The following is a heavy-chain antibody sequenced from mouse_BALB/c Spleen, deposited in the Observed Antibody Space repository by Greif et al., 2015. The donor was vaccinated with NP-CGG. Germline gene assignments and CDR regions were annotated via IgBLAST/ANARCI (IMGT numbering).Heavy chain of an antibody. CDR1: GFTFSSFG. CDR3: ARSYYGIYDYYAMDY. J-gene: IGHJ4*01. CDR2: ISSGSSTI. D-gene: IGHD2-10*01. V-gene: IGHV5-17*02. Sequence: EVKVEESGGGLVQPGGSRKLSCAASGFTFSSFGMHWVRQAPEKGLEWVAYISSGSSTIYYADTVKGRFTISRDNPKNTLFLQMTSLRSEDTAMYYCARSYYGIYDYYAMDYWGQGTSVTVSS.